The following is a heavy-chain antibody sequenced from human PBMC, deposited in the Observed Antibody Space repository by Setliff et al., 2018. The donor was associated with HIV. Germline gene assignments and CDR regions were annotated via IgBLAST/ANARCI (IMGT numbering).Heavy chain of an antibody. CDR3: ARDSVVVITLDAFDI. CDR1: GGSISSSSYY. Sequence: SETLSLTCTVSGGSISSSSYYWGWIRQPPGKGLEWIGNIYYSGSTYYNPSLKSRVTISVDTSENQFSLRLNSVTAADTAVYYCARDSVVVITLDAFDIWGQGTMVTVSS. V-gene: IGHV4-39*07. J-gene: IGHJ3*02. CDR2: IYYSGST. D-gene: IGHD3-22*01.